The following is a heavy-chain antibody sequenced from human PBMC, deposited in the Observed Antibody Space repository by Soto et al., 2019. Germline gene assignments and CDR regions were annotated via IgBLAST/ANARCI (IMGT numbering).Heavy chain of an antibody. V-gene: IGHV3-21*01. J-gene: IGHJ4*02. CDR1: GFTFSSYS. CDR3: ARDGDDIVVVPTPPFDY. CDR2: ISSSSSYI. D-gene: IGHD2-2*01. Sequence: GGSLRLSCAASGFTFSSYSMNWVRQAPGKGLEWVSSISSSSSYIYYADSVKGRFTISRDNAKNSLYLQMNSLRAEDTAVYYCARDGDDIVVVPTPPFDYWGQGTLVTVSS.